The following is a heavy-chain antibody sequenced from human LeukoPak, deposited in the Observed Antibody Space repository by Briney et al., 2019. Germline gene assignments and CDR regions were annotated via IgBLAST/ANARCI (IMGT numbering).Heavy chain of an antibody. V-gene: IGHV4-34*01. CDR2: INHSGST. Sequence: KPSETLSLTCGVYSGSLSDKYWSWIRQPPGKGLEWIGKINHSGSTNYNPSLKSRVTISVDTSKNQFSLKVSSVTAADTAVYYCARDKIGGINFDYWGQGTLITVSA. CDR3: ARDKIGGINFDY. CDR1: SGSLSDKY. D-gene: IGHD2/OR15-2a*01. J-gene: IGHJ4*02.